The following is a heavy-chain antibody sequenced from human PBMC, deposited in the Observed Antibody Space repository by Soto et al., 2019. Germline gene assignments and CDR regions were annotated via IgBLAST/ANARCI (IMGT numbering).Heavy chain of an antibody. CDR3: ARGVSKMSPAYNQRPPYYFDY. Sequence: SETLSLTCTVSGGSISGGSYFWSWIRQHPGKGLEWIGYIQYSGNTYYNPSLKSRVAISVDTSKNQFSLSLGSVTAADTAVFYCARGVSKMSPAYNQRPPYYFDYWGQGTLVTAPQ. CDR2: IQYSGNT. CDR1: GGSISGGSYF. D-gene: IGHD1-1*01. J-gene: IGHJ4*02. V-gene: IGHV4-31*03.